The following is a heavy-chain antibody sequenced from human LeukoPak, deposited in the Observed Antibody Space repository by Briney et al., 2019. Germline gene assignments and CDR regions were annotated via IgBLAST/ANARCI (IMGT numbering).Heavy chain of an antibody. J-gene: IGHJ3*02. V-gene: IGHV3-49*04. CDR1: GFTFGDYA. D-gene: IGHD3-22*01. CDR3: TRDWGYYDSSGYPRHVTDAYDI. CDR2: IRSKAYGGTT. Sequence: PGGSLRLSCTASGFTFGDYAMSWVRQAPGKGPEWVGFIRSKAYGGTTEYAASVKGRFTISRDDSKSIAYLQMNSLKTEDTAVYYCTRDWGYYDSSGYPRHVTDAYDIWGQGTMVTVSS.